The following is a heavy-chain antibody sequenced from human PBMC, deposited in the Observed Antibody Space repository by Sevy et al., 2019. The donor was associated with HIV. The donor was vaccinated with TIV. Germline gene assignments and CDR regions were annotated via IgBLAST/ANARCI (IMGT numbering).Heavy chain of an antibody. CDR1: GYSFTNYA. J-gene: IGHJ4*02. D-gene: IGHD3-3*01. CDR2: IKTDNGNT. CDR3: ARGKGGIFGVVVGQFDS. Sequence: ASVKVSCKASGYSFTNYAIHWVRQAPGQGLEWMGWIKTDNGNTKYSQRFQGRVTITRDTSATTDYMEMSSLRYDDPALYFCARGKGGIFGVVVGQFDSWGQGTLVTVSS. V-gene: IGHV1-3*04.